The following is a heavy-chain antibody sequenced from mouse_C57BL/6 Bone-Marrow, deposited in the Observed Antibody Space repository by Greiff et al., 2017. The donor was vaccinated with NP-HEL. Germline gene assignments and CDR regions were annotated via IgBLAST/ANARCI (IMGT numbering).Heavy chain of an antibody. D-gene: IGHD3-2*02. CDR1: GFTFSDYY. CDR3: ARQGQLRLLWFAY. CDR2: ISNGGGST. Sequence: EVMLVESGGGLVQPGGSLKLSCAASGFTFSDYYMYWVRQTPEKRLEWVAYISNGGGSTYYPDTVKGRFTISRDNAKNTLYLQMSRLKSEDTAMYYCARQGQLRLLWFAYWGQGTLVTVSA. J-gene: IGHJ3*01. V-gene: IGHV5-12*01.